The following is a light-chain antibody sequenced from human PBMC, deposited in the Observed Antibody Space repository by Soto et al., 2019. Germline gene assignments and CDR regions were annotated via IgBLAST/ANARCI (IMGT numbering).Light chain of an antibody. Sequence: DIVITQSPLSLPVTPGEPASISCRSSQSLLQSNGYSYLDWYLQKPGQSPQLLIYLGSNRASGVPDRFSGSVSGTDFTLKISRVEAEDVGVYYCMQVLQTPAFGQGTKVDIK. J-gene: IGKJ1*01. V-gene: IGKV2-28*01. CDR3: MQVLQTPA. CDR2: LGS. CDR1: QSLLQSNGYSY.